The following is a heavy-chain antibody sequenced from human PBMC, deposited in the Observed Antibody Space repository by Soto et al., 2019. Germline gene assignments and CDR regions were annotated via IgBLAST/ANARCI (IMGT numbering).Heavy chain of an antibody. V-gene: IGHV3-21*01. Sequence: EVQLVESGGGLVKPGGSLRLSCAASGFTFSSYSMNWVHQAPGKGLEWVSSISSSSSYIYYADSVKGRFTISRDNAKNSLYLQMNSLRAEDTAVYYCARDRDGYSLRDFDYWGQGTLVTVSS. CDR3: ARDRDGYSLRDFDY. CDR2: ISSSSSYI. CDR1: GFTFSSYS. D-gene: IGHD5-18*01. J-gene: IGHJ4*02.